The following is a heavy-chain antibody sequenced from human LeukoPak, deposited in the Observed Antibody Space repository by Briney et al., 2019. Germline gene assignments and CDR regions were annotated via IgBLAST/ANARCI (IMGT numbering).Heavy chain of an antibody. Sequence: GGSLRLSRAASGFTFSSYAMSWVRQAPGKGLEWVSAISGSGGSTYYADSVKGRFTISRDNSKNTLYLQMNSLRAEDTAVYYCAKAPTVTTLRFDYWGQGTLVTVSS. J-gene: IGHJ4*02. D-gene: IGHD4-17*01. CDR1: GFTFSSYA. CDR3: AKAPTVTTLRFDY. V-gene: IGHV3-23*01. CDR2: ISGSGGST.